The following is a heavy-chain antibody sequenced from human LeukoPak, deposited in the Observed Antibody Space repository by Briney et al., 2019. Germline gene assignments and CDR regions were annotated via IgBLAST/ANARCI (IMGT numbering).Heavy chain of an antibody. CDR2: ISAYNGNT. V-gene: IGHV1-18*01. CDR3: ARHYYDGSGYYFQHGMDV. D-gene: IGHD3-22*01. CDR1: GYTFTIYG. J-gene: IGHJ6*02. Sequence: ASVNVSCTASGYTFTIYGISWVRQAPGQGLEWMGWISAYNGNTNYAQKRQGRVTMTTDTSTSTAYMGLRSLKSDDTAVYYCARHYYDGSGYYFQHGMDVWGQGTTVTVSS.